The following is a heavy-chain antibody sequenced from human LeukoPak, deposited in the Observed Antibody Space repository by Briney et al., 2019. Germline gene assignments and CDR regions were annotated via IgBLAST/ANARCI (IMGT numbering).Heavy chain of an antibody. D-gene: IGHD2-21*02. CDR2: ISGSGGST. CDR1: GFTFSNYA. Sequence: GGSLRLSCAASGFTFSNYAMSWVRQAPGKGLEWVSVISGSGGSTYYADSVKGRFTISRDNSKNTLYLQMDSLRAEDTAVYYCARLRWGLGTDYWGQGTLVTVSS. J-gene: IGHJ4*02. V-gene: IGHV3-23*01. CDR3: ARLRWGLGTDY.